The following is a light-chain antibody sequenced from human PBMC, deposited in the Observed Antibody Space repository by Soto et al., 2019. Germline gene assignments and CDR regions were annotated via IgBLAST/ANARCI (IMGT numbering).Light chain of an antibody. CDR2: SYA. CDR1: SSNLGDNT. CDR3: AAWDATLDGYV. V-gene: IGLV1-44*01. J-gene: IGLJ1*01. Sequence: QSVLTQPPSASGTPGQRVTISCSTSSSNLGDNTVNWYQHVPGTAPKLLIYSYAQRPSGVPDRFSGSRSGTSASLAISGLQSEDEADYYCAAWDATLDGYVFGTGTKHTVL.